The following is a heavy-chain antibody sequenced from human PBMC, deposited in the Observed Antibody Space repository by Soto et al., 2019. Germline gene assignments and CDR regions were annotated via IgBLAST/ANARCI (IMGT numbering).Heavy chain of an antibody. Sequence: QVQLVQPGAEVKKSGASVKVSCKASGYTFTIYDINWVRQATGQGLEWMGWMNPNSGNTGYAQKFQGRVTMTSNTSISTAYMELSSLRYDDTAVYYCAGERSAAGTGWFDPWGQGTLVTVSS. V-gene: IGHV1-8*01. CDR1: GYTFTIYD. J-gene: IGHJ5*02. D-gene: IGHD6-13*01. CDR2: MNPNSGNT. CDR3: AGERSAAGTGWFDP.